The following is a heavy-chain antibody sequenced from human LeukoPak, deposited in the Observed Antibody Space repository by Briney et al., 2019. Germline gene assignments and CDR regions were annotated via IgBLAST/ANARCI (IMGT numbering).Heavy chain of an antibody. CDR3: AKRNYYFDY. CDR1: GFTFSSYW. D-gene: IGHD1-14*01. CDR2: IYSGGST. J-gene: IGHJ4*02. V-gene: IGHV3-53*01. Sequence: GGSLRLSCAASGFTFSSYWMHWVRQAPGKGLEWVSVIYSGGSTYYAGSVKGRFTISRDNSKNTLYLQMNSLRAEDTAVYYCAKRNYYFDYWGQGTLVTVSS.